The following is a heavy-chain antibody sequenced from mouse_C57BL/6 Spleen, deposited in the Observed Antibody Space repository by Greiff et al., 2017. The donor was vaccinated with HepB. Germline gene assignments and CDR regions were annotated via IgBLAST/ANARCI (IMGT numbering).Heavy chain of an antibody. V-gene: IGHV1-81*01. D-gene: IGHD4-1*01. Sequence: QVQLKESGAELARPGASVKLSCKASGYTFTSYGISWVKQRTGQGLEWIGEIYPRSGNTYYNEKFKGKATLTADKSSSTAYMELRSLTSEDSAVYFCARWGLGLPYYFDYWGQGTTLTVSS. CDR3: ARWGLGLPYYFDY. J-gene: IGHJ2*01. CDR1: GYTFTSYG. CDR2: IYPRSGNT.